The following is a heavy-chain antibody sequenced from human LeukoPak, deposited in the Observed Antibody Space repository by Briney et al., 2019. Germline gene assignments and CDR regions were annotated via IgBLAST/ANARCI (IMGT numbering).Heavy chain of an antibody. J-gene: IGHJ4*02. CDR1: VGSFSGYY. CDR3: ARGVSFNGYRIAARRGRYYFDY. V-gene: IGHV4-34*01. Sequence: SETLSLTCAVYVGSFSGYYWSWIRQPPGKGLEWIGEINHSGSTNYNSSLKSRVTISVDTSKNQFSLKLSSVTAADTAVYYCARGVSFNGYRIAARRGRYYFDYWGQGTLVTVSS. D-gene: IGHD6-6*01. CDR2: INHSGST.